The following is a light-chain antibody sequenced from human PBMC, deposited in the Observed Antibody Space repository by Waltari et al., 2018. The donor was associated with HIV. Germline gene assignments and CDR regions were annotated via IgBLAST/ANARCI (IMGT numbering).Light chain of an antibody. CDR1: SPRTYY. J-gene: IGLJ3*02. CDR3: NSRDTSGNRLL. Sequence: SSELTPDPAVSVALGQTVRTTCRGDSPRTYYGSWYQQYPGQAPILVLYGQNYRPSGIPDRFSGSNSENTASLIITGAQAEDEADYYCNSRDTSGNRLLFGGGTKLTVI. CDR2: GQN. V-gene: IGLV3-19*01.